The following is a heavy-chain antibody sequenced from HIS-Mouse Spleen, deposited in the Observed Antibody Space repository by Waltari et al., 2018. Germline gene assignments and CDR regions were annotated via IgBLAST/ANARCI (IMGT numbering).Heavy chain of an antibody. CDR1: GGSFSGYY. D-gene: IGHD1-7*01. CDR3: AGYNWNYGTDY. V-gene: IGHV4-34*01. Sequence: QVQLQQWGAGLLKPSETLSLTCAVYGGSFSGYYWGWIRQPPGKGLEWIGEINHSGSTNCNPSLKSRVTISVDTSKNQFSLKLSSVTAADTAVYYCAGYNWNYGTDYWGQGTLVTVSS. J-gene: IGHJ4*02. CDR2: INHSGST.